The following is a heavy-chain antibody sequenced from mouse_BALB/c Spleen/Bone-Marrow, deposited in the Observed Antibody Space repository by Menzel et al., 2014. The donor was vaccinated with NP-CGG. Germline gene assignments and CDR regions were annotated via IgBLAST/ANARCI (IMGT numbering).Heavy chain of an antibody. Sequence: QVQLKQSGAELVKPGASVKLSCKASGYTFTSYWMHWVKQRPGQGLEWIGMIHPSDSVTRLNQNFKDKATLTVDKSSSTAYMQLSSPTSEDSAVYYCVKDGNPFDCWGQGTTLTVSS. D-gene: IGHD2-1*01. CDR1: GYTFTSYW. V-gene: IGHV1-74*01. CDR2: IHPSDSVT. CDR3: VKDGNPFDC. J-gene: IGHJ2*01.